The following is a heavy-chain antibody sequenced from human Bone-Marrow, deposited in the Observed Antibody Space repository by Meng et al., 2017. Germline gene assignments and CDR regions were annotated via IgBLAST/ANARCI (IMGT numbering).Heavy chain of an antibody. J-gene: IGHJ5*02. D-gene: IGHD3-16*02. V-gene: IGHV3-15*01. Sequence: GESGGGVVRLGGSLSLSCAASGFTFNKAWMGWVRQAPGKGLEWVGRVKSKTDGGTTDFAAPVKGRFTISRDDAKNTLYLQMNSLKTEDTAVYYCTTDLPFTEGGVITTWGQGTLVTVSS. CDR3: TTDLPFTEGGVITT. CDR2: VKSKTDGGTT. CDR1: GFTFNKAW.